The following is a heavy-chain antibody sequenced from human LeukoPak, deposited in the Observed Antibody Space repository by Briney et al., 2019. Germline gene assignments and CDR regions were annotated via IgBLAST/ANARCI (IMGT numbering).Heavy chain of an antibody. CDR3: ASSMVRGIFAFDI. V-gene: IGHV1-18*01. Sequence: ASVKVSCKASGHTFTSYGISWVRQAPGQGLEWMGWISAYNGNTDYAQKLQGRVTMTTDTSTSTAYMELRSLRSDDTAVYYCASSMVRGIFAFDIWGQGTMVTVSS. CDR2: ISAYNGNT. J-gene: IGHJ3*02. D-gene: IGHD3-10*01. CDR1: GHTFTSYG.